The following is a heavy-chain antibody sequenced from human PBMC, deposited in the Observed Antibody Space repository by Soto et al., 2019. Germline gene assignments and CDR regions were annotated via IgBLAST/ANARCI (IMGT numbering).Heavy chain of an antibody. D-gene: IGHD2-15*01. J-gene: IGHJ6*02. CDR1: GYTFTSYG. CDR3: AREILSPDFYFHGMDV. V-gene: IGHV1-18*04. Sequence: ASVKVSCKASGYTFTSYGISWVRQAPGQGLEWMGWISAKKGNTKYAQKFQGRVTMTTDTSTSTAYMELRSLRSDDTAVYYCAREILSPDFYFHGMDVWGQGTTVTVSS. CDR2: ISAKKGNT.